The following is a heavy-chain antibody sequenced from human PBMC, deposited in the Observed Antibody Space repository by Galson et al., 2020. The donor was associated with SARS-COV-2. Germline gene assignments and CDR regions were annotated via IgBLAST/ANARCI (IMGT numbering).Heavy chain of an antibody. D-gene: IGHD3-22*01. CDR1: GDSISFGYH. CDR2: IYHSGST. J-gene: IGHJ4*02. Sequence: ASETLSLTCTVSGDSISFGYHWGWIRQSPVKGLEWIGAIYHSGSTYYNPSLENRVSISADTSRNQFSLNLRFVTAADTAVYYCARTQDFYDSVDFWGQGILVTVSS. CDR3: ARTQDFYDSVDF. V-gene: IGHV4-38-2*02.